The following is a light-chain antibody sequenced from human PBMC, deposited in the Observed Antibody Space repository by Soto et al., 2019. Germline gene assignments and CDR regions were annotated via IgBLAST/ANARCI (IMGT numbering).Light chain of an antibody. CDR1: QTISSW. Sequence: DIQMTQSPSTLSGSVVDIVTITCRASQTISSWLAWYQQKPGKAPKLLINKASSLESGVPSRFSGSGSGTEFTLTISSLQPDDFATYYCQHFNSYPWTFGQGTKVDIK. V-gene: IGKV1-5*03. CDR2: KAS. CDR3: QHFNSYPWT. J-gene: IGKJ1*01.